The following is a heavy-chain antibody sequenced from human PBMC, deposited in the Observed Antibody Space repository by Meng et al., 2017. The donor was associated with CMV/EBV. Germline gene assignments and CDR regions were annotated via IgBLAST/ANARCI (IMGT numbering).Heavy chain of an antibody. Sequence: ASVKVSCKASGYTFTSYGISWVRQAPGQGLEWMGWISAYNGNTNYAQKLQGRVTMTTDTSTSTAYMELRSLRSDDTAVYYCASTTHSSGSAWSDAFDIWGQGTMVTVSS. CDR3: ASTTHSSGSAWSDAFDI. CDR2: ISAYNGNT. V-gene: IGHV1-18*01. CDR1: GYTFTSYG. J-gene: IGHJ3*02. D-gene: IGHD1-26*01.